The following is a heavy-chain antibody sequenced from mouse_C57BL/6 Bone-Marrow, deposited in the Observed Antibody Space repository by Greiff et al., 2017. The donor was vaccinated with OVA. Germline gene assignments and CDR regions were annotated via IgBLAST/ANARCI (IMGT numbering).Heavy chain of an antibody. CDR1: GFTFSSYA. CDR2: ISDGGSYT. CDR3: AREGDYYGSSYYYYAMDY. Sequence: DVKLVESGGGLVKPGGSLKLSCAASGFTFSSYAMSWVRQTPEKRLEWVATISDGGSYTYYPDNVKGRFTISRDNAKNNLYLQMSHLKSEDTAMYYCAREGDYYGSSYYYYAMDYWGQGTSVTVSS. J-gene: IGHJ4*01. V-gene: IGHV5-4*01. D-gene: IGHD1-1*01.